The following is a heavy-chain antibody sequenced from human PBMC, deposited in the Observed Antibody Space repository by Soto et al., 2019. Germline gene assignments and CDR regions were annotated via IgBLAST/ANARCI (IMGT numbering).Heavy chain of an antibody. J-gene: IGHJ6*02. V-gene: IGHV3-30*18. CDR3: AKDVLRFLEWLAFYGMDV. CDR1: RFTFISYG. D-gene: IGHD3-3*01. Sequence: RGSLRLSCAAYRFTFISYGMHCDSQVLCKVLEWVAVISYDGSNKYYADSVKGRFTISRDNSKNTLYLQMNSLRVEDTAVYYCAKDVLRFLEWLAFYGMDVWGQGT. CDR2: ISYDGSNK.